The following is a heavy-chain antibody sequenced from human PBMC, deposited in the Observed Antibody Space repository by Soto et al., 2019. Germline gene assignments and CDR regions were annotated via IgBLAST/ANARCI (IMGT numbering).Heavy chain of an antibody. CDR1: GGSISSSY. CDR3: ARDKYCSGGSCRKSWFDP. Sequence: KTSETLSLTCTVSGGSISSSYWSWIRQPPGKGLEWLAYIYDDGSANYNPSLKSRATISLDMSKNQFSLKLTSVTAADTAVYYCARDKYCSGGSCRKSWFDPWGQGTLVTVSS. J-gene: IGHJ5*02. V-gene: IGHV4-59*01. CDR2: IYDDGSA. D-gene: IGHD2-15*01.